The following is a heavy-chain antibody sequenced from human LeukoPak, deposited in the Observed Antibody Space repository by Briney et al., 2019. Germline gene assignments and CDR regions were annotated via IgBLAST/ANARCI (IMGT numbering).Heavy chain of an antibody. CDR1: GYTFTSYG. J-gene: IGHJ4*02. V-gene: IGHV1-18*01. CDR2: ISVYNGNT. Sequence: GASVKVSCKASGYTFTSYGISWVRQAPGQGLERMGWISVYNGNTNYAQKLQGRVTMTTDTPTSTAYMELRSLRSDATAVYYCARVVVVPAAMRDVFAYWGQGTLVTVSS. CDR3: ARVVVVPAAMRDVFAY. D-gene: IGHD2-2*01.